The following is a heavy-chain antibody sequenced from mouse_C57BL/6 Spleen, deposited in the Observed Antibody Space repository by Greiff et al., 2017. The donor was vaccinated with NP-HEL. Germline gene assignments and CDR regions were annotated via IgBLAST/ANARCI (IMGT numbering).Heavy chain of an antibody. Sequence: VKLVESGPGLVAPSQSLSITCTVSGFSLTSYGVHWVRQPPGKGLEWLVVIWSDGSTTYNSALKSRLSISKDNSKSQVFLKMNSLQTDDTAMYYCARSNYYGTAPYYAMDYWGQGTSVTVSS. J-gene: IGHJ4*01. CDR1: GFSLTSYG. V-gene: IGHV2-6*03. CDR2: IWSDGST. CDR3: ARSNYYGTAPYYAMDY. D-gene: IGHD1-1*01.